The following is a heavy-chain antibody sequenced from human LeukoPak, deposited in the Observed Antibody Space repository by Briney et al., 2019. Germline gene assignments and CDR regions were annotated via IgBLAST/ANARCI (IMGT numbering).Heavy chain of an antibody. Sequence: GGSLRLSCAASGFTSRSYAMSWVRQAPGKGLEWVSVISGPGYTTYYADSVKGRLTISRDNSNNMLYLQLSSLRAEDTAVYYCAKDLSDNYNLFDYWGQGTLVTVSS. D-gene: IGHD1-1*01. CDR2: ISGPGYTT. CDR3: AKDLSDNYNLFDY. J-gene: IGHJ4*02. V-gene: IGHV3-23*01. CDR1: GFTSRSYA.